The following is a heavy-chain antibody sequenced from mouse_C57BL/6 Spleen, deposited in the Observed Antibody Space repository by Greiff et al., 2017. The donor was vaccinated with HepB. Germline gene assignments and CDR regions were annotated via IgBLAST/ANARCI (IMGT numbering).Heavy chain of an antibody. CDR1: GYTFTSYW. V-gene: IGHV1-50*01. CDR2: IDPSDSYT. D-gene: IGHD2-4*01. Sequence: VQLQQSGAELVKPGASVKLSCKASGYTFTSYWMQWVKQRPGQGLEWIGEIDPSDSYTNYSQKFKGKATVTVDTSSSTAYMQLSSLTSEDSAVYYCARLPDYDGYYFDYWGQGTTLTVSS. J-gene: IGHJ2*01. CDR3: ARLPDYDGYYFDY.